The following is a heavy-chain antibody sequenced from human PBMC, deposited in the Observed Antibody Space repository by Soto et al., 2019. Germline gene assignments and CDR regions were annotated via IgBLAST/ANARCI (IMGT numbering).Heavy chain of an antibody. J-gene: IGHJ3*01. D-gene: IGHD2-21*02. CDR2: IHSDGSST. CDR3: ARGDRGAFDL. Sequence: EVQLVESEGGLVQPGGSLRLSCAASGFTFSYYWMHWVRQAPGQGLVWVSRIHSDGSSTTYADSVKGRFTISRDNAKNTLALQMNRLRAEDTAVYYCARGDRGAFDLWGQGTMVTVSS. CDR1: GFTFSYYW. V-gene: IGHV3-74*01.